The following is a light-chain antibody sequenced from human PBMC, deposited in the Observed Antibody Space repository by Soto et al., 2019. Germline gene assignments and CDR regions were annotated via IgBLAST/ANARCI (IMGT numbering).Light chain of an antibody. CDR2: GAS. V-gene: IGKV1-6*01. CDR3: LQYNNYPLT. Sequence: AVQLTQSPSSLPASVGDRVTITCPASQCIRTDLGWYQQSPGKAPKVFVVGASTLQSGVPSRFRGSGSGTDFTLTISSLQAEDSETYYCLQYNNYPLTFGPGTKVDIK. CDR1: QCIRTD. J-gene: IGKJ3*01.